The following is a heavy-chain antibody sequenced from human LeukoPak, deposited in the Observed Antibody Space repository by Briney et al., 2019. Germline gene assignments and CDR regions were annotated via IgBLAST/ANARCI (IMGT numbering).Heavy chain of an antibody. CDR3: AKDFTIRYFDWLLPKDYYYYYGMDV. Sequence: GGSLRLSCAASGFTFSSYGMHWVRQAPGKGLEWVAVISYDGSNKYYADSVKGRFTISRDNSKNTLYLQMNSLRAEDTAVYYCAKDFTIRYFDWLLPKDYYYYYGMDVWGQGTTVTVSS. J-gene: IGHJ6*02. D-gene: IGHD3-9*01. CDR2: ISYDGSNK. CDR1: GFTFSSYG. V-gene: IGHV3-30*18.